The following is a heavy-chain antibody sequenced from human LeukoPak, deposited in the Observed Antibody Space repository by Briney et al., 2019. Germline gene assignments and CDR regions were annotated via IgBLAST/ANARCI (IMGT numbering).Heavy chain of an antibody. Sequence: GGSLRLSCAASGFTFSSYWMSWVRQAPGKGLEWVSYISSSRTTIYYADSVKGRFTVSRDNAKNSLYLQMNSLRAEDTAVYYCARGSNYYFFDFDYWGQGTLVTVSS. CDR2: ISSSRTTI. CDR3: ARGSNYYFFDFDY. V-gene: IGHV3-48*04. CDR1: GFTFSSYW. J-gene: IGHJ4*02. D-gene: IGHD3-10*01.